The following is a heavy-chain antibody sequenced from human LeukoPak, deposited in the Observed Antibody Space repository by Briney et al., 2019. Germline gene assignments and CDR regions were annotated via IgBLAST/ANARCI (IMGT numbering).Heavy chain of an antibody. D-gene: IGHD6-6*01. CDR3: AKVEYSSNIPQH. CDR1: GFTFSSFW. Sequence: PGGSLRLSCAASGFTFSSFWMHWVRQAPGKGLVWVSRINTDGSSTSYADSVKGRFTISRDNSKNTQYLQMNSLRAEDTAVYYCAKVEYSSNIPQHWGQGTLVTVSS. J-gene: IGHJ1*01. CDR2: INTDGSST. V-gene: IGHV3-74*01.